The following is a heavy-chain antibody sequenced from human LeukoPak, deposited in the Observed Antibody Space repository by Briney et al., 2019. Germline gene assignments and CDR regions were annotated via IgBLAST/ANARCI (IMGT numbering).Heavy chain of an antibody. CDR3: ARVRSSRNWFDP. CDR2: MNPNSGNT. V-gene: IGHV1-8*01. Sequence: ASVNVSCKASGYTFTSYDINWVRQATGQGLEWMGWMNPNSGNTGYAQKFQGRVTMTRNTSISTAYMELSSLRSEDTAVYYCARVRSSRNWFDPWGQGTLVTVSS. CDR1: GYTFTSYD. J-gene: IGHJ5*02.